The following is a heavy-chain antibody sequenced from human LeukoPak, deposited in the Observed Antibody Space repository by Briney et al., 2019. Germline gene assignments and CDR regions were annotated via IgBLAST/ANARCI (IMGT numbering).Heavy chain of an antibody. CDR2: IYYSGST. Sequence: SETLSLTCTVSGGSISSSSYYWGWIRQPPGKGLEWIGSIYYSGSTYYNPSLKSRVTISVDTSKNQFSLKLSSVTAADTAVYYCARVVHSSSWYSGYYYYGMDVWGQGTTVTVSS. J-gene: IGHJ6*02. CDR1: GGSISSSSYY. D-gene: IGHD6-13*01. CDR3: ARVVHSSSWYSGYYYYGMDV. V-gene: IGHV4-39*07.